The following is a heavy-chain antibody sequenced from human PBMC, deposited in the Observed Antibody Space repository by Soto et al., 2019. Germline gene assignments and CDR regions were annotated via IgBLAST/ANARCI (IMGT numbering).Heavy chain of an antibody. J-gene: IGHJ5*02. V-gene: IGHV3-30*18. D-gene: IGHD3-22*01. CDR3: GKGSYDKSAYYLNWGDP. CDR2: ISYHGSNQ. CDR1: RFTFSYFA. Sequence: QVQLVESGGGVVQPGRSLRLYCAASRFTFSYFAMHWVRQAPGKGLEWVAAISYHGSNQYYGDSVKGRFTISRDNSKNTVYLQMNSLRAEDTAVYYCGKGSYDKSAYYLNWGDPWVQGTLVTVSS.